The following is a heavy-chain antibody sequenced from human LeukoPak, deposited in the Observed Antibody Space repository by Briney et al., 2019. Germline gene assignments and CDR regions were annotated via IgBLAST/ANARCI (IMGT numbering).Heavy chain of an antibody. D-gene: IGHD6-6*01. V-gene: IGHV4-59*11. CDR3: ARALYGSSSLFDY. CDR1: GGSISSHY. J-gene: IGHJ4*02. CDR2: IYYSGSS. Sequence: SETLSLTCTVSGGSISSHYWSWIRKPPGKGLEWIGYIYYSGSSNYNPSLKSRVTISVDTSKNQFSLKLSSVTAADTAVYYCARALYGSSSLFDYWGQGTLVTVSS.